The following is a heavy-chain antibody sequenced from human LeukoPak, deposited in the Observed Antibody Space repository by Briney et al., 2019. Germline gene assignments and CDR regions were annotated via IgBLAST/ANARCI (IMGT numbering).Heavy chain of an antibody. CDR3: AREVNNWNYALLDY. CDR2: ISYVGSNK. V-gene: IGHV3-30-3*01. J-gene: IGHJ4*02. Sequence: GRSLRLSCAASGFTFSSYAMHWVRQAPGKGLEGVAVISYVGSNKYYADSVEGGFTISRDNSKNPLYLQMHRLRAEDTAVYYCAREVNNWNYALLDYWGQGTLVTVSS. D-gene: IGHD1-7*01. CDR1: GFTFSSYA.